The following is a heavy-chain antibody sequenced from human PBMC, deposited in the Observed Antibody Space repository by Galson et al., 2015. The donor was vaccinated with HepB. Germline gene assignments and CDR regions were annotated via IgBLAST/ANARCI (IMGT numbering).Heavy chain of an antibody. CDR3: ARVRGMDV. V-gene: IGHV4-34*01. CDR1: GGSFSGYY. CDR2: INHSGST. Sequence: SETLSLTCAVYGGSFSGYYWSWIRQPPGKGLEWIGEINHSGSTNYNPSLKSRVTISVDTSKNQFSLKLSSVTAADTAVYYCARVRGMDVWGQGTTVTVSS. J-gene: IGHJ6*02.